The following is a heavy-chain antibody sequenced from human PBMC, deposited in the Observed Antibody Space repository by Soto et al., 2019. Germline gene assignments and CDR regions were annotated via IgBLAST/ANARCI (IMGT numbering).Heavy chain of an antibody. CDR1: GGSVSSGSYY. Sequence: PSETLSLTCTVSGGSVSSGSYYWSWIRQPPGKGLEWIGYIYYSGSTNYNPSLKSRVTISVDTSKNQFSLKLGSVTAADTAVYYCARDRGYIYGEYYYYYSVMDVWGQGTTVTVSS. CDR3: ARDRGYIYGEYYYYYSVMDV. CDR2: IYYSGST. V-gene: IGHV4-61*01. J-gene: IGHJ6*02. D-gene: IGHD5-18*01.